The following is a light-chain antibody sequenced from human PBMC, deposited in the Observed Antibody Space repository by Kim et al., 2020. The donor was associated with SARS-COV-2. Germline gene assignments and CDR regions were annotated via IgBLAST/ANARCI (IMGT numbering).Light chain of an antibody. Sequence: DIQMTQSPSTLSASVGDRVTITCRASQNVNSWLAWHQQKPGQAPKVLIYKASNLESGVPSRFSGSGSGTEFTLTINSLQPDDFASYYCQQYNTPPLTFGGGTKVDIK. V-gene: IGKV1-5*03. CDR1: QNVNSW. J-gene: IGKJ4*01. CDR2: KAS. CDR3: QQYNTPPLT.